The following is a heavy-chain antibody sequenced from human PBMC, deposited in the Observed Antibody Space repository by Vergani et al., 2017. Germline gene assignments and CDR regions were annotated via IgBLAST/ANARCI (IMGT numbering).Heavy chain of an antibody. CDR3: ARDRVAVAGLGGLDAFDI. CDR1: GYTLTELS. V-gene: IGHV1-46*03. J-gene: IGHJ3*02. D-gene: IGHD6-19*01. CDR2: INPSGGST. Sequence: QVQLVQSGAEVKKPGASVKVSCKVSGYTLTELSMHWVRQAPGKGLEWMGIINPSGGSTSYAQKFQGRVTMTRDTSTSTVYMELSSLRSEDTAVYYCARDRVAVAGLGGLDAFDIWGQGTMVTVSS.